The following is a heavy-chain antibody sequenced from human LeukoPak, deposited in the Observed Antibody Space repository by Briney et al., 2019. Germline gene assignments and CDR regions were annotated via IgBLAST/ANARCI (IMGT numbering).Heavy chain of an antibody. CDR1: GFTFSSYE. Sequence: GGSLRLSCAASGFTFSSYEMNWVRQAPGKGLEWASHISSSGSTTYYADSVKGRFTISRDNAKNSLYLQMNSLRAEDTAVYYCAREGTIWTFDYWGQGTLVTVSS. D-gene: IGHD3-3*01. J-gene: IGHJ4*02. CDR2: ISSSGSTT. V-gene: IGHV3-48*03. CDR3: AREGTIWTFDY.